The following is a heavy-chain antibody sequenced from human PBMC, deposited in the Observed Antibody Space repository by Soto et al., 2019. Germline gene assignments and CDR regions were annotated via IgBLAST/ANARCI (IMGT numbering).Heavy chain of an antibody. CDR2: IDGSGDTT. V-gene: IGHV3-23*01. Sequence: EVQLLESGGGLVHPGGSLRLSCAASGFSFGTFAMGWVRQSPGTGLEWVSAIDGSGDTTYYADSVKGRFTISRDNSKATLYLHMDSLRVEDTAIYYCAKDGNSYGRPYYFHYWGQGTQVTVSS. D-gene: IGHD5-18*01. J-gene: IGHJ4*02. CDR3: AKDGNSYGRPYYFHY. CDR1: GFSFGTFA.